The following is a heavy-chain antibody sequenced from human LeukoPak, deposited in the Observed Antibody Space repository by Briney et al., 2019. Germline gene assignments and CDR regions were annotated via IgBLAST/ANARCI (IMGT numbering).Heavy chain of an antibody. J-gene: IGHJ4*01. CDR1: GFSFSTYW. V-gene: IGHV3-7*04. CDR3: ARVRFMIANY. D-gene: IGHD3-22*01. Sequence: PGGSLRLSCAASGFSFSTYWMSWVRQAPGKGLEWVANIKQDGSEKHYVDSVKGRFTISRDNAWNSLDLQMHSLRAEDTAVYYCARVRFMIANYWGQGTRVTVSS. CDR2: IKQDGSEK.